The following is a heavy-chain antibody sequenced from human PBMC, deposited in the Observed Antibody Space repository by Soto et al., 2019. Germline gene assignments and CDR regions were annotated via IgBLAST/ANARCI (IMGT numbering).Heavy chain of an antibody. CDR2: LNHSERV. J-gene: IGHJ5*01. CDR1: GGSFSGHS. Sequence: SETLSLHCAVYGGSFSGHSWTSIRQSPGKGLEWIGDLNHSERVNYSPSLKNRDTISLDTSKNQSSLTLSAVTAADTAMYYCSTRAYDTNGYYRFDPWGQGTLVTVSS. CDR3: STRAYDTNGYYRFDP. D-gene: IGHD3-22*01. V-gene: IGHV4-34*01.